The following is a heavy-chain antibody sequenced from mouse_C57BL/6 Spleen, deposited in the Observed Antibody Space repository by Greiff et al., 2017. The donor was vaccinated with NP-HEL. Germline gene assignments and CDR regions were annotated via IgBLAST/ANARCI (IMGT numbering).Heavy chain of an antibody. V-gene: IGHV1-53*01. Sequence: VQLQQPGTELVKPGASVKLSCKASGYTFTSYWMHWVKQRPGQGLEWIGNINPSNGGTNYNEKFKSKATLTVDKSSSTAYMQLSSRTSEESAVYYCARSARPTVVPHWYFDVWGTGTTVTVSS. CDR3: ARSARPTVVPHWYFDV. J-gene: IGHJ1*03. CDR2: INPSNGGT. CDR1: GYTFTSYW. D-gene: IGHD1-1*01.